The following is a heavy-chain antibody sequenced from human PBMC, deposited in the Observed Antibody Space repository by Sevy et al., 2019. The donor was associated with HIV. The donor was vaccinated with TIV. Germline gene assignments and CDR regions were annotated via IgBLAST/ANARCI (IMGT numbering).Heavy chain of an antibody. D-gene: IGHD3-22*01. CDR1: GFTFSSYA. CDR3: AKALTDYYDSSGATGYYYGMDV. V-gene: IGHV3-23*01. J-gene: IGHJ6*02. Sequence: GGYLRLSCAASGFTFSSYAMSWVRQAPGKGLEWVSAISGSGGSTYYADSVKGRFTISRDNSKNTLYLQMNSLRAEDTAVYYCAKALTDYYDSSGATGYYYGMDVWGQGTTVTVSS. CDR2: ISGSGGST.